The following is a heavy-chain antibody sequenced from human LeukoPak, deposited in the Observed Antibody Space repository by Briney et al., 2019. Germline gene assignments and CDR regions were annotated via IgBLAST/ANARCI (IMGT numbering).Heavy chain of an antibody. Sequence: PGGSLRLSWAASGFTFSSYAMHWVRQAPGNGLEWVAFISYDGSNKYYADSVKGRFTISRDNSKNTLHVQMNSLRAEHTAVHYCARGGTVSGHYWGQGTLVTVSS. CDR3: ARGGTVSGHY. CDR1: GFTFSSYA. CDR2: ISYDGSNK. J-gene: IGHJ4*02. D-gene: IGHD1-1*01. V-gene: IGHV3-30*04.